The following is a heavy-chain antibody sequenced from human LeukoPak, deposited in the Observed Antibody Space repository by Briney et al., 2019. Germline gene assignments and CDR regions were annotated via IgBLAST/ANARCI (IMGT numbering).Heavy chain of an antibody. D-gene: IGHD3-10*01. CDR3: ARDAWASYYYGSGSYYNEPNDAFDI. V-gene: IGHV4-59*01. J-gene: IGHJ3*02. CDR1: GGSISSYY. Sequence: SSETLSLTCTVSGGSISSYYWRWVRQPPGKGLKWIGDIYYSWYPTQSPSLRSRVTISVDTSKNQFSLKLSSVTAADTAVYYCARDAWASYYYGSGSYYNEPNDAFDIWGQGTMVTVSS. CDR2: IYYSWYP.